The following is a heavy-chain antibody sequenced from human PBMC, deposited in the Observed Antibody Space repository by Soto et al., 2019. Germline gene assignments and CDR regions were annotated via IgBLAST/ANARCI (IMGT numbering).Heavy chain of an antibody. CDR1: GYTLTELS. Sequence: ASVKVSCKVSGYTLTELSMHWVRQAPGKGLEWMGGFDPEDGETIYAQKFQGRVTMTEDTSTDTAYMELSSLRSEDTAVYYCATAMGQWLYRNFDYWGQGTLVTVSS. CDR2: FDPEDGET. J-gene: IGHJ4*02. D-gene: IGHD6-19*01. V-gene: IGHV1-24*01. CDR3: ATAMGQWLYRNFDY.